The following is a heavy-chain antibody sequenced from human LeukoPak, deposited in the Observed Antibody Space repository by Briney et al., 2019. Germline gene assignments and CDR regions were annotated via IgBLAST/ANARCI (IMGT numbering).Heavy chain of an antibody. J-gene: IGHJ3*02. Sequence: GGSLRLSCAASGFTFSSYSMTWVRQAPGKGLEWVSSISSSSSYIYYADSVKGRFTISRDNAKNSLYLQMNSLGAEDTAVYYCARTVGGYYDSSGYYFDAFDIWGQGTMVTVSS. CDR3: ARTVGGYYDSSGYYFDAFDI. D-gene: IGHD3-22*01. CDR2: ISSSSSYI. CDR1: GFTFSSYS. V-gene: IGHV3-21*01.